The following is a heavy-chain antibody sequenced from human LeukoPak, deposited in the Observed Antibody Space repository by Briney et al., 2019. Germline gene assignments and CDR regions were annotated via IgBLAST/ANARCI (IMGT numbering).Heavy chain of an antibody. CDR3: ARDHPGGPDYYDSSGYYSS. D-gene: IGHD3-22*01. CDR1: GYTFTNYY. Sequence: ASVKVSCKASGYTFTNYYMHWVRQAPGQGLEWMGIINPSGGSTSYAQKFQGRVTMTRDTSTSTVYMELSSLRSEDTAVYYCARDHPGGPDYYDSSGYYSSWGQGTLVTVSS. V-gene: IGHV1-46*01. J-gene: IGHJ4*02. CDR2: INPSGGST.